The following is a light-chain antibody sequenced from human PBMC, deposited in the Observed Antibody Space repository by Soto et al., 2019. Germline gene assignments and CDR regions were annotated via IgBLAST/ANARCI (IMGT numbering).Light chain of an antibody. J-gene: IGKJ1*01. V-gene: IGKV1-5*03. CDR2: KAS. CDR3: QQYNSYSEA. Sequence: DIQITPFPSTPSRSVRGRAPPTCRASQTISSWVAWYQQKPGKAPKLLIYKASTLKSGVPSRFSGSGSGTEFTLTISSLQPDDFATYYCQQYNSYSEAFGQGTKVDIK. CDR1: QTISSW.